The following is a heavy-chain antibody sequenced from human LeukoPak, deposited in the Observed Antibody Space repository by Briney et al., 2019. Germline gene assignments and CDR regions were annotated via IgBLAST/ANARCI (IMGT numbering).Heavy chain of an antibody. J-gene: IGHJ5*02. CDR1: GGSFSGYY. CDR3: ARGPRITMVRGASWFDP. Sequence: SETLSLTCAVYGGSFSGYYWSWIRQPPGKGLEWIGEINHSGSTNYNPSLKSRVTISVDTSKNQFSLKLSSVTAADTAVYYCARGPRITMVRGASWFDPWGQGTLVTVSS. V-gene: IGHV4-34*01. CDR2: INHSGST. D-gene: IGHD3-10*01.